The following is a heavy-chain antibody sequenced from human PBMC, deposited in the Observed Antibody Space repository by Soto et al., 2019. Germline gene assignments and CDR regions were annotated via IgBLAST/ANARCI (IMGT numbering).Heavy chain of an antibody. V-gene: IGHV3-23*01. CDR3: AKDRLGYCSSTSCTIAAHNWFDP. J-gene: IGHJ5*02. CDR2: ISGSGGST. CDR1: GFTFSSYA. Sequence: EVQLLESGGGLVQPGGSLRLSCAASGFTFSSYAMSWVRQAPGKGLEWVSAISGSGGSTYYADSVKGRFTISRDNSKNTLYLQMNSLRAEDTAVYYCAKDRLGYCSSTSCTIAAHNWFDPWGQGTLVTVSS. D-gene: IGHD2-2*01.